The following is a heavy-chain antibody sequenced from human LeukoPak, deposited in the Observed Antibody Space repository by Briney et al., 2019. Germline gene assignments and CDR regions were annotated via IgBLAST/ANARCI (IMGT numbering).Heavy chain of an antibody. V-gene: IGHV3-30*02. J-gene: IGHJ5*02. CDR3: AKDYLIAAAGTHWFDP. CDR1: GFTFSSFG. D-gene: IGHD6-13*01. CDR2: IRYDGSNK. Sequence: PGGSLRLSCAASGFTFSSFGMHWVGQAPGKGLEGVAFIRYDGSNKYYADSVKGGFTISRDNSKNTLYLQMNSLRAEDTAVYYCAKDYLIAAAGTHWFDPWGQGTLVTVSS.